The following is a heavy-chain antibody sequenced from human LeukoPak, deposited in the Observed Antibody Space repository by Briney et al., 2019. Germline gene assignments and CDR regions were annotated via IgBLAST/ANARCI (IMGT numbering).Heavy chain of an antibody. D-gene: IGHD2-21*02. CDR2: IIPIFGTA. CDR3: ASSFVVVTASLHCQH. Sequence: SVKVSCKISGFTFSDYYTHWVRQAPGQGLEWMGGIIPIFGTANYAQKFQGRVTITTDESTSTAYMELSSLRSEDTAVYYCASSFVVVTASLHCQHWGQGTLVTVSS. J-gene: IGHJ1*01. CDR1: GFTFSDYY. V-gene: IGHV1-69*05.